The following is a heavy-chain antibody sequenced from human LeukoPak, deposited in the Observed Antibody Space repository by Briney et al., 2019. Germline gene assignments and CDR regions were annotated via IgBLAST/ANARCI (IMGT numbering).Heavy chain of an antibody. J-gene: IGHJ5*02. CDR2: INHSGST. D-gene: IGHD3-10*01. Sequence: GSLRLSCAASGFTFSTYAMSWVRQAPGKGLEWIGEINHSGSTNYNPSLKSRVTISVDTSKNQFSLKLSSVTAADTAVYYCARGRYGSGSYYKGWFDPWGQGTLVTVSS. V-gene: IGHV4-34*01. CDR3: ARGRYGSGSYYKGWFDP. CDR1: GFTFSTYA.